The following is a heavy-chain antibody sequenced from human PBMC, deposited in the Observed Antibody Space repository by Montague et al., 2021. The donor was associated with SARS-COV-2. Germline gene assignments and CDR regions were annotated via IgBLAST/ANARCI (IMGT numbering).Heavy chain of an antibody. CDR3: TRDRDPRTWNWNCWS. V-gene: IGHV3-23*01. J-gene: IGHJ4*02. CDR2: ISPSGGGT. Sequence: SLRLSCAASGFTSSTYAMTWVRQAPGKGLEWVATISPSGGGTYYADSVKGRFTVSRDSSRNTLHLQMNSLRPEDTAIYYCTRDRDPRTWNWNCWSWGQGTLVTVSS. D-gene: IGHD1-1*01. CDR1: GFTSSTYA.